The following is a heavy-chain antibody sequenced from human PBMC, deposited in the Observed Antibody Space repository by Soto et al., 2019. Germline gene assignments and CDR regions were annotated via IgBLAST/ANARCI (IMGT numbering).Heavy chain of an antibody. Sequence: EVQLEESGGGLVQPGRSLRLSCAASGFTFDDYAMHWVRQIPGQGLEWVSGISWNSGSIGYADSVKGRFTISRDNSKNSLSLQMNSLRPEDTSFYYCVKVGSSSGWHGLGRLDPWGQGTLVTVSS. J-gene: IGHJ5*02. CDR1: GFTFDDYA. CDR2: ISWNSGSI. V-gene: IGHV3-9*01. D-gene: IGHD6-19*01. CDR3: VKVGSSSGWHGLGRLDP.